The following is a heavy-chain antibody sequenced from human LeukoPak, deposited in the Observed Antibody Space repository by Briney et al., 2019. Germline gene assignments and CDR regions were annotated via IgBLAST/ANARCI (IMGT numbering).Heavy chain of an antibody. Sequence: GGSLRLSCAASGFTFSSYWMHWVRQAPGKGLVWVSHINTDGSSTNYADPVKGRFTISRDNAKNTVYLQMNSLRAEDTAVYYCARDKALWYWGQGTLVTVSS. CDR3: ARDKALWY. V-gene: IGHV3-74*01. CDR2: INTDGSST. CDR1: GFTFSSYW. J-gene: IGHJ4*02.